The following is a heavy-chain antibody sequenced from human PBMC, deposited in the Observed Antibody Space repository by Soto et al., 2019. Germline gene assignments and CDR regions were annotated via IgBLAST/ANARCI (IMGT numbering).Heavy chain of an antibody. Sequence: GGSLRLSCAASGFTFSSYAMSWVRQAPGKGLEWVSAISGSGGSTYYADSVKGRFTISRDNSKNTLYLQMNSLRAEDTAVYYCAKEGLFGYCSGGSCYSGFDYWGQGTLVTVSS. J-gene: IGHJ4*02. CDR3: AKEGLFGYCSGGSCYSGFDY. V-gene: IGHV3-23*01. D-gene: IGHD2-15*01. CDR2: ISGSGGST. CDR1: GFTFSSYA.